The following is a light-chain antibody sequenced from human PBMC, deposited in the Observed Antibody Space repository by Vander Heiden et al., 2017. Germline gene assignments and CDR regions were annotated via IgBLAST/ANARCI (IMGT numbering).Light chain of an antibody. Sequence: DIVMTQSPDSLAVSLGERANINCKSSQSVLYSSNNKNYLAWYQQKPGQPPKLPIYWASTRESGVPDRFSGSGSGTDFTLTISSLQAEDVAVYYCQQYYSTPWTFGQGTKVEIK. CDR3: QQYYSTPWT. CDR2: WAS. CDR1: QSVLYSSNNKNY. J-gene: IGKJ1*01. V-gene: IGKV4-1*01.